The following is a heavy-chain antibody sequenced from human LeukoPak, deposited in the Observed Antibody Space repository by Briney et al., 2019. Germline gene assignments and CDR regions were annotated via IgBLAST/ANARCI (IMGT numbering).Heavy chain of an antibody. CDR1: GFTFSSYA. J-gene: IGHJ4*02. V-gene: IGHV3-30-3*01. D-gene: IGHD4-11*01. Sequence: PGGSLRLSCAASGFTFSSYAMHWVRQAPGKGLEWVAVISYDGSNKYYADSVKGRFTISRDDSKNTLYLQMNSLRAEDTAVFYCARDPDYLGYFDYWGQGTLVTVSS. CDR2: ISYDGSNK. CDR3: ARDPDYLGYFDY.